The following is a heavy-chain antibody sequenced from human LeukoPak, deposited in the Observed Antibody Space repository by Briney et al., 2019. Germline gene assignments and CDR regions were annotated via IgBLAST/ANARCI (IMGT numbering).Heavy chain of an antibody. CDR2: ISSSSSYI. CDR3: ARDPSGEWLRLVGCYYYGMDV. D-gene: IGHD5-12*01. J-gene: IGHJ6*02. CDR1: GFTFSSYS. V-gene: IGHV3-21*01. Sequence: GGSLRLSCAASGFTFSSYSMNWVRQAPGKGLEWVSSISSSSSYIYYADSVKGRFTISRDNAKNSLYLQMNSLRAEDTAVYYCARDPSGEWLRLVGCYYYGMDVWGQGTTVTVSS.